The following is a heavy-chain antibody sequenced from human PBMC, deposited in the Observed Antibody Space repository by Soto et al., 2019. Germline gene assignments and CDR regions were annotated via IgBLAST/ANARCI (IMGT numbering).Heavy chain of an antibody. D-gene: IGHD1-26*01. CDR3: SRSQSPYSGSYFFDY. CDR2: ISGSGGST. J-gene: IGHJ4*02. V-gene: IGHV3-23*01. Sequence: RGSLRLSCAASGFTFSSYAMSWVRQAPGKGLEWVSAISGSGGSTYYADSVKGRFTISRDNSKNTLYLQMNSLRAEDTAVYYCSRSQSPYSGSYFFDYWGQGTLVTVSS. CDR1: GFTFSSYA.